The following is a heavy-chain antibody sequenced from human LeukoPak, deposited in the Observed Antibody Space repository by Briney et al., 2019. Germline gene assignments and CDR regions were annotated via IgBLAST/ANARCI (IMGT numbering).Heavy chain of an antibody. CDR3: ARDLTVGATLEYYYYYGMDV. Sequence: PGGSLRLSCAASGFXFSTYVINWVRQAPGKGLEWVSSISSSSSYIYYADSVKGRFTISRDNAKNSLYLQMNSLRAEDTAVYYCARDLTVGATLEYYYYYGMDVWGQGTTVTVSS. CDR2: ISSSSSYI. CDR1: GFXFSTYV. V-gene: IGHV3-21*01. J-gene: IGHJ6*02. D-gene: IGHD1-26*01.